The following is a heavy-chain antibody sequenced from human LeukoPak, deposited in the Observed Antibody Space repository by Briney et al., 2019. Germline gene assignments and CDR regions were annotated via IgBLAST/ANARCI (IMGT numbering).Heavy chain of an antibody. CDR2: ISAYNGHT. J-gene: IGHJ3*02. CDR1: GGTFSSYA. Sequence: ASVKVSCKASGGTFSSYAISWVRQAPGQGLEWMGWISAYNGHTNYAQKLQGRVTMTTDTSTSTLYMELRSLRSDDTAVYYCARHRLPRVYYDSSGYYHNGFDIWGQGTMVTVSS. CDR3: ARHRLPRVYYDSSGYYHNGFDI. D-gene: IGHD3-22*01. V-gene: IGHV1-18*01.